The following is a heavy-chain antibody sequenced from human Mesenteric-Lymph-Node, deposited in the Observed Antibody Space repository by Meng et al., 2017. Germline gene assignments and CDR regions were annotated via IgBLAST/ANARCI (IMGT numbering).Heavy chain of an antibody. J-gene: IGHJ4*02. CDR1: GGSFSGYY. V-gene: IGHV4-34*01. D-gene: IGHD4-11*01. CDR3: ARGYTLFDY. Sequence: QVKVQQWVAGLLMSPETLSSACAVCGGSFSGYYWSWIRQPPGKGVEWISESNNSRSTHYSPSLKCRVTISVDTSQNQFSLKLSSVAAADTAVYFCARGYTLFDYWGQGTLVTVSS. CDR2: SNNSRST.